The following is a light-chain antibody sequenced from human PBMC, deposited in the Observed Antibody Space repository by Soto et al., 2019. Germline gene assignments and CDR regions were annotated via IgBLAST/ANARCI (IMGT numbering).Light chain of an antibody. Sequence: DIQITQSPSTLSASVGDRVTISCRASQSISSWLAWYQQKPGKAPKLLIYDASSLESGVPSRFSGGGSGTEFTLTITSLQPDDFATYYCQQYNSYLWTFGQGTKVDIK. CDR3: QQYNSYLWT. CDR1: QSISSW. CDR2: DAS. J-gene: IGKJ1*01. V-gene: IGKV1-5*01.